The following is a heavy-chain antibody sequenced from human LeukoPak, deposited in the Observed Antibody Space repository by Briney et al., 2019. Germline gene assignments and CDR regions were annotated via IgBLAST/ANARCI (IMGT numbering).Heavy chain of an antibody. J-gene: IGHJ4*02. V-gene: IGHV4-30-2*01. Sequence: SETLSLTCTVSGDSIRSGGYYWSWIRQPPGKGLEWIGYIYHSGSTYYNPSLKSRVTISVDRSKNQFSLKLSSVTAADTAVYYCARGSFHWLLGWGQGTLVTVSS. CDR1: GDSIRSGGYY. CDR3: ARGSFHWLLG. D-gene: IGHD3-9*01. CDR2: IYHSGST.